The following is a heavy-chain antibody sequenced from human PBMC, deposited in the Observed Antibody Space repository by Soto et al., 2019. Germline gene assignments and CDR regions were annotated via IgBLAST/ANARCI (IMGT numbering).Heavy chain of an antibody. CDR2: MYSDDDK. CDR1: GLSLTTAEVG. CDR3: ALRMGSSVIGTSTWFDP. Sequence: SGPTLVNPTQTLTLTCTFSGLSLTTAEVGVGWIRQPPGKALEWLGLMYSDDDKRYCPSLKTRLTITKDTPKNQVVLRMTNMDPVDTATYFCALRMGSSVIGTSTWFDPWGPGTLVTVSS. V-gene: IGHV2-5*02. J-gene: IGHJ5*02. D-gene: IGHD1-7*01.